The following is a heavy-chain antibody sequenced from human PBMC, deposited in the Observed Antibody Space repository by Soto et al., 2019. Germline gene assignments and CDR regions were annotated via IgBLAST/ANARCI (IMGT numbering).Heavy chain of an antibody. V-gene: IGHV3-33*01. Sequence: GGSLRLSCAASGFGFSTYAMHWVRQTPGKGLEWVAIIWFDGTNKYYVDSVKGRFAISRDNSKNTLYLQMNNLRAEDTAMYYCARDNYYDSSGSHIAGGGFDCWGQGTLVTVSS. J-gene: IGHJ4*02. D-gene: IGHD3-22*01. CDR2: IWFDGTNK. CDR3: ARDNYYDSSGSHIAGGGFDC. CDR1: GFGFSTYA.